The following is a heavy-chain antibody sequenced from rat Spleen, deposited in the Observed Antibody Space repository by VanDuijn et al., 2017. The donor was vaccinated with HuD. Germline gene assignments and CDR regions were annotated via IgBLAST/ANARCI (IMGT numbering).Heavy chain of an antibody. Sequence: QVQLKESGPGLVQPSQTLSLACTVSGFSLTSYHVHWVRQPSGKGLEWMGVIWTGGSTEYNSALKSRLSISRDTSKSQVFLKMNSLQTEDTATYYCAREGRYYGYNLDYWGQGVMVTVSS. CDR3: AREGRYYGYNLDY. CDR1: GFSLTSYH. CDR2: IWTGGST. V-gene: IGHV2-43*01. D-gene: IGHD1-9*01. J-gene: IGHJ2*01.